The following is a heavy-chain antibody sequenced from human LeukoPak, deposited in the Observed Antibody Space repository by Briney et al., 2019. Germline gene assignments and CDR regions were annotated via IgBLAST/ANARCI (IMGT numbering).Heavy chain of an antibody. CDR3: ARKRGYSGYDYGY. CDR1: GGTFSSYA. J-gene: IGHJ4*02. Sequence: RASVKVSCKASGGTFSSYAISWVRQAPGQGLEWMGGIIPICGTATYAQKFQGRVTITADESTSTAYMELSSLRSEDTAVYYCARKRGYSGYDYGYWGQGTLVTVSS. D-gene: IGHD5-12*01. V-gene: IGHV1-69*01. CDR2: IIPICGTA.